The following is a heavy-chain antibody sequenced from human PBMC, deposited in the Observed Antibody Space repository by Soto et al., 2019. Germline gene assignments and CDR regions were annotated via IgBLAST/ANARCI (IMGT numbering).Heavy chain of an antibody. V-gene: IGHV1-18*01. CDR1: GYIFTNFG. Sequence: QVQLKQSGPEVRKPGASVRVSCKDSGYIFTNFGISWVRQSPGQGLEWMGWISGYNDNTHYAQKLQGRVSMTTDTSTGRGYMELRSLRSDDTAIYYCVRDSSSWFYYYDGMDVWGQGTTVTVSS. J-gene: IGHJ6*02. CDR3: VRDSSSWFYYYDGMDV. D-gene: IGHD6-13*01. CDR2: ISGYNDNT.